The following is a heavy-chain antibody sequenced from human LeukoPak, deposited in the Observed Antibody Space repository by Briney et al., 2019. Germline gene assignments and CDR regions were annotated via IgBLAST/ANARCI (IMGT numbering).Heavy chain of an antibody. V-gene: IGHV4-34*01. D-gene: IGHD2-2*01. CDR1: GGSFSGYY. Sequence: SGTLSLTCAVYGGSFSGYYWSWIRQPPGKGLEWIGEINHSGSTNYNPSLKSRVTISVDTSKNQFSLKLSSVTAADTAVYYCARGPWNIVVVPATYFDYWGQGTLVTVSS. J-gene: IGHJ4*02. CDR3: ARGPWNIVVVPATYFDY. CDR2: INHSGST.